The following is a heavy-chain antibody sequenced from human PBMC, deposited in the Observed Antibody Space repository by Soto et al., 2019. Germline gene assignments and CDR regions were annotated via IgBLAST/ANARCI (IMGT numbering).Heavy chain of an antibody. Sequence: LQTLSLTCPVGGGCCTRYYSYWIHQPPGKGLEWIGEINHSGSTNYNPSLQSRVTISVDTSKNQFSLKLSSVPAADTAVYYCARGKLSDYGGGSYGYHFDYWGQGTVVTVSA. J-gene: IGHJ4*02. D-gene: IGHD3-16*01. CDR3: ARGKLSDYGGGSYGYHFDY. CDR2: INHSGST. V-gene: IGHV4-34*01. CDR1: GGCCTRYY.